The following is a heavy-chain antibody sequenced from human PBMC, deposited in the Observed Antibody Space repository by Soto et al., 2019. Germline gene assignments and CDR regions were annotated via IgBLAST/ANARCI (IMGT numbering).Heavy chain of an antibody. V-gene: IGHV4-59*01. J-gene: IGHJ4*02. Sequence: QVQLQESGPGLVRPSETLSLTCTVSGGSISSFYWSWIRQPPGKGLEWIGYIYNSGSTNYNPTLNGRVTISVDSSNKHVAMKLNSVTAAYTAVYYCAYGDSRGPFDSWGQGTLVTVSS. D-gene: IGHD4-17*01. CDR3: AYGDSRGPFDS. CDR2: IYNSGST. CDR1: GGSISSFY.